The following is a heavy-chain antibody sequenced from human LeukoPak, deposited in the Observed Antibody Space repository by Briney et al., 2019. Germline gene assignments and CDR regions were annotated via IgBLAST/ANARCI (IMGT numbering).Heavy chain of an antibody. Sequence: AXSGFTFSGXXXXXVRQXSGXXXXXXXRIRSKADSYATAYAASVKGRFTISRDDSKNTAYLQMNSLKTEDTAVYYCTTEPGGYYSLDYWGQGTLVTVSS. CDR3: TTEPGGYYSLDY. D-gene: IGHD3-22*01. CDR1: GFTFSGXX. J-gene: IGHJ4*02. CDR2: IRSKADSYAT. V-gene: IGHV3-73*01.